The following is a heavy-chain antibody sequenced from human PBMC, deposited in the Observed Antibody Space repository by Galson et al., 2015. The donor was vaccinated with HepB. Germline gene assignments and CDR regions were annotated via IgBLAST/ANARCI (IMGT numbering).Heavy chain of an antibody. CDR1: GFTVSSNY. CDR2: IYSGGST. CDR3: ARGGGIAAAGWGFDP. D-gene: IGHD6-13*01. J-gene: IGHJ5*02. Sequence: SLRLSCAASGFTVSSNYMSWVRQAPGKGLEWVSVIYSGGSTYYADSVKGRFTISRDNSKNTLYLQMNSLRAEDTAMYYCARGGGIAAAGWGFDPWGQGTLVTVSS. V-gene: IGHV3-53*01.